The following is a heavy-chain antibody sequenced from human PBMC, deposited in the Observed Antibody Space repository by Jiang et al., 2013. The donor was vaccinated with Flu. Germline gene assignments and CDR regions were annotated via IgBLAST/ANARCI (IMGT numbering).Heavy chain of an antibody. Sequence: RLSCAASGFTFSSYEMNWVRQAPGKGLEWVAIIWYDGSKKFYTDSVTGRFTISRDNSNNTVYLQMDSLRAEDTAVYYCARDNDADWYFDLWGRGTLVTVSS. J-gene: IGHJ2*01. D-gene: IGHD1-1*01. V-gene: IGHV3-33*08. CDR2: IWYDGSKK. CDR1: GFTFSSYE. CDR3: ARDNDADWYFDL.